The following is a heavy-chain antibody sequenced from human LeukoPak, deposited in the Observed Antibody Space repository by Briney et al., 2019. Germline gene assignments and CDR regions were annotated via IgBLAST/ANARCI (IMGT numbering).Heavy chain of an antibody. CDR3: ATVNYYQPYF. CDR2: IDVTTGGS. Sequence: GGSLRLSCAASGFTLSSYAMSWVRRAPGKGLEWVSTIDVTTGGSYYADSVKGRFTISRDTFQNTLYLQLNSLRVDDTAVYYCATVNYYQPYFWGQGTLVTVSS. V-gene: IGHV3-23*01. J-gene: IGHJ4*02. CDR1: GFTLSSYA. D-gene: IGHD2-2*01.